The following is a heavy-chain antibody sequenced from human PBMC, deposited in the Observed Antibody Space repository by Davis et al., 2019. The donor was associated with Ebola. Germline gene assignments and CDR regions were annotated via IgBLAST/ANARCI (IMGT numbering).Heavy chain of an antibody. V-gene: IGHV3-23*01. D-gene: IGHD3-9*01. CDR2: ISGSGGRT. J-gene: IGHJ4*02. CDR1: GFTFRSYG. Sequence: GGSLRLSCAASGFTFRSYGMHWVRQAPGKGLEWVSGISGSGGRTYYADSVKGRFTISRDNSKNTLYLQMDSLRAEDTAVYYCATLRYFDWLFPNGPDYWGQGTLVTVSS. CDR3: ATLRYFDWLFPNGPDY.